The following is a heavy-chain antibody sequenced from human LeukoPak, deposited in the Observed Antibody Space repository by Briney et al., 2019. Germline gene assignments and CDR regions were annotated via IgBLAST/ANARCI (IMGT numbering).Heavy chain of an antibody. J-gene: IGHJ4*02. CDR2: IIGGGIGT. Sequence: GSLRLPSAASGFTFSNYAMSWVRQVPGKGLEWVSAIIGGGIGTYYADSVKGRFTISRDNSKNTLYLQMNSLRAEDTAVYYCAKGVPYNDYESSDYYLYALTDYWGQGSLVTVS. V-gene: IGHV3-23*01. D-gene: IGHD3-22*01. CDR3: AKGVPYNDYESSDYYLYALTDY. CDR1: GFTFSNYA.